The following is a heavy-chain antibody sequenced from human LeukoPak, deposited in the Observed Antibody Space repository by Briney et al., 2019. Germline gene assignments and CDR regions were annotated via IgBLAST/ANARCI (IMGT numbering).Heavy chain of an antibody. D-gene: IGHD6-19*01. CDR3: AGSPLASGCPAY. V-gene: IGHV4-39*01. J-gene: IGHJ4*02. CDR1: GGSISSSSYY. Sequence: SETLSLTCTVSGGSISSSSYYWGWIRQPPGKGLEWIGSIYYSGSTYYNPSLKSRVTISVDTSKNQFSLKLTSVTAADTAVFYCAGSPLASGCPAYWGQGTLVTVSS. CDR2: IYYSGST.